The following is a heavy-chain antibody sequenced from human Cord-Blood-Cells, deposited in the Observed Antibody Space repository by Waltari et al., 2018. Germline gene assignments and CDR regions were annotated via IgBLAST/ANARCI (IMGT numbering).Heavy chain of an antibody. V-gene: IGHV3-48*01. CDR1: GFTFSSYS. CDR2: ICSISSTI. J-gene: IGHJ5*02. CDR3: ARDPEYNWNYWFDP. Sequence: EVQLVESGGGLVQPGGSLRLPCAASGFTFSSYSLNWVRQAPGKGLEWVSYICSISSTIDYGDSVKGRFTISRDNAKNSLYLQMNSLRGEDTVVYYCARDPEYNWNYWFDPWGQGTLVTVSS. D-gene: IGHD1-7*01.